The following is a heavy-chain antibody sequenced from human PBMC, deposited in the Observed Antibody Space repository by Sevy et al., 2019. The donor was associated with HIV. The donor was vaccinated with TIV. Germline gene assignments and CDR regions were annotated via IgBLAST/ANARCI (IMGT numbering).Heavy chain of an antibody. CDR3: ARSHHGKLELVPSFDY. CDR1: GFTFSDYY. V-gene: IGHV3-11*06. Sequence: GGSLRLSCAASGFTFSDYYMSWIRQAPGKGLEWVSYISSSSSYTNYADSVKGRFTISRDNAKNSLYLQMNSLRAEDTAVYYCARSHHGKLELVPSFDYWGQGTLVTVSS. D-gene: IGHD1-7*01. CDR2: ISSSSSYT. J-gene: IGHJ4*02.